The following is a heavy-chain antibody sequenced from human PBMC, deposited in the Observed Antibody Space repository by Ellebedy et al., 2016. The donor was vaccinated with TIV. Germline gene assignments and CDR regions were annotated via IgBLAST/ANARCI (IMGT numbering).Heavy chain of an antibody. D-gene: IGHD5-12*01. J-gene: IGHJ4*02. CDR2: ISGGGGST. V-gene: IGHV3-23*01. CDR1: GFTFSSYA. Sequence: GGSLRLSXAASGFTFSSYAMSCVRQAPGKGMEWVSAISGGGGSTYYADSVKGRFTISRDNSKNTLYLQMNSLRAEDTAVYYCAKDNHVGYVPPIPYYFDYWGQGTLVTVSS. CDR3: AKDNHVGYVPPIPYYFDY.